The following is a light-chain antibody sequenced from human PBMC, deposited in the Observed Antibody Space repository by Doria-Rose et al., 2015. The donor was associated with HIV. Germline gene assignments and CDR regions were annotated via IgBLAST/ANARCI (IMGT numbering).Light chain of an antibody. CDR2: GAS. Sequence: ENVLTQSPGTPSLSPGERASLSCRASQSVSSNHLAWYQQRPGQAPSLLIYGASNRATGVPDRFSGSGSGTDFTLTISRLEPEDFAVYYCQQYDTSPLTFGGGTKVEIK. V-gene: IGKV3-20*01. CDR3: QQYDTSPLT. CDR1: QSVSSNH. J-gene: IGKJ4*01.